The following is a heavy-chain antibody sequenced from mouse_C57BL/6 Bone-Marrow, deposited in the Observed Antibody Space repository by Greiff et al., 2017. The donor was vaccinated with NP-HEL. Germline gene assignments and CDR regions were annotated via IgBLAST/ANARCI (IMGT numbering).Heavy chain of an antibody. J-gene: IGHJ4*01. D-gene: IGHD1-1*01. CDR3: ARRRGYYGSIYAMDY. Sequence: QVQLQQSGAELVKPGASVKMSCKASGYTFTSYWITWVKQRPGQGLEWIGDIYPGSGSTNYNEKFKSKATLTVDTSSSTAYMQLSSLTSEDSAVYYCARRRGYYGSIYAMDYWGQGTSVTVSS. CDR2: IYPGSGST. V-gene: IGHV1-55*01. CDR1: GYTFTSYW.